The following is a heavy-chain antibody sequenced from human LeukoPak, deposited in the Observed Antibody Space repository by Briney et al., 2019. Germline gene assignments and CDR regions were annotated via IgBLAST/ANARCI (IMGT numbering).Heavy chain of an antibody. CDR3: AKDSKVAAAGYFFDY. CDR1: GFTFNNYG. J-gene: IGHJ4*02. V-gene: IGHV3-30*18. CDR2: IATDGRDK. Sequence: GRSLKLSCAASGFTFNNYGMHWVRQAPGKGLEWVAVIATDGRDKKYADSVKGRFTISRDNSKNTLYLEMNSLRPEDTAVYHCAKDSKVAAAGYFFDYWGQGTLVTVSS. D-gene: IGHD6-13*01.